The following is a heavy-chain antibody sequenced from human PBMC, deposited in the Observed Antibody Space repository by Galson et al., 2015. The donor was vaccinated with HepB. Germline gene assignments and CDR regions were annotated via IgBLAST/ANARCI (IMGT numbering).Heavy chain of an antibody. D-gene: IGHD2-2*02. CDR3: ARGLPLGYCSSTSCYTLGW. CDR1: GYTFTGYY. V-gene: IGHV1-2*06. CDR2: INPNSGGT. J-gene: IGHJ4*02. Sequence: SVKVSCKASGYTFTGYYMHWVRQAPGQGLEWMGRINPNSGGTNYAQKFQGRVTMTRDTSISTAYMELSRLRSDDTAVYYCARGLPLGYCSSTSCYTLGWWGQGTLVTVSS.